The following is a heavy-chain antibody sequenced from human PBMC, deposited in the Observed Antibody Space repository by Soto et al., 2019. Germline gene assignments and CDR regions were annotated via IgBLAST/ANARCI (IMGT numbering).Heavy chain of an antibody. J-gene: IGHJ4*02. CDR2: INPSGGST. Sequence: ASVKVSCKASGYTFTSYYMHWVRQAPGQGLEWMGIINPSGGSTSYAQKFQGRVTMTRDTSTSTVYMELSSLRSEDTAVYYCARDCSRYYYDSSGYYPFVFWGQGTLVTVSS. CDR3: ARDCSRYYYDSSGYYPFVF. D-gene: IGHD3-22*01. V-gene: IGHV1-46*03. CDR1: GYTFTSYY.